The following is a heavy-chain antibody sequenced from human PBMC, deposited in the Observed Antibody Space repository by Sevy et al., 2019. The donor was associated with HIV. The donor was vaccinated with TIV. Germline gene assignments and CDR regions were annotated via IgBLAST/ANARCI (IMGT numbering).Heavy chain of an antibody. D-gene: IGHD2-8*01. CDR2: LSFGWGKI. CDR3: AREGCTRPHDY. J-gene: IGHJ4*02. Sequence: GGSLILSCAASGFAFYDYSMSWIRQAPGKGLEWVATLSFGWGKINYADSVKGRFTISRDNSKNSFYLQMDNLRVEDTALYYCAREGCTRPHDYWGQGTRVTVSS. V-gene: IGHV3-23*01. CDR1: GFAFYDYS.